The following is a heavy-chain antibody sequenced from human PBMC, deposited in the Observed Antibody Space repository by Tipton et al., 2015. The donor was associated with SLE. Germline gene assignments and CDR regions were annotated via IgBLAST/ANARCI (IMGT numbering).Heavy chain of an antibody. Sequence: PGLVKPSETLSLTCAVSGYSIRSGYYWAWIRQSPGKGLEWIGSIYQSGSTYYNPSLKSRVTISVDTTKNHFSLNLRSVTAADTAVYYCARRAEQRSTEYFQPWGQGTLVTVSS. D-gene: IGHD6-25*01. V-gene: IGHV4-38-2*01. CDR2: IYQSGST. CDR3: ARRAEQRSTEYFQP. CDR1: GYSIRSGYY. J-gene: IGHJ1*01.